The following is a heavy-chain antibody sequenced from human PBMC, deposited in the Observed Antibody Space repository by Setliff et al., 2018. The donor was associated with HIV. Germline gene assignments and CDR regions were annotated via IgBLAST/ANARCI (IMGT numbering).Heavy chain of an antibody. CDR2: ISSSDNTI. Sequence: GGSLRLSCAASGFTFSSYEMNWVRQASGKGLEWVSYISSSDNTIHYADSVRGRFTISRDNAKNSLYLQMNSLRAEDTAVYHCARVSITYWYSIPRDYYYYMDVWGEGTTVTVSS. CDR3: ARVSITYWYSIPRDYYYYMDV. V-gene: IGHV3-48*03. J-gene: IGHJ6*03. CDR1: GFTFSSYE. D-gene: IGHD2-8*02.